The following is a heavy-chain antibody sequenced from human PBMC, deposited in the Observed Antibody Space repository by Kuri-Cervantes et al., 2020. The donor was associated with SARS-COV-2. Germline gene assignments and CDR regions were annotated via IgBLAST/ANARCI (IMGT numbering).Heavy chain of an antibody. V-gene: IGHV4-39*01. Sequence: GSLRLSCAVYGGSFSGYYWGWIRQPPGKGLEWIGSTYYSGSTYYNPSLKRRVTISVDTSKNQFSLKLSSVTAADTAVYYCARRIPPWFDFWSGYYGMDVWGQGTTVTVSS. D-gene: IGHD3-3*01. CDR3: ARRIPPWFDFWSGYYGMDV. J-gene: IGHJ6*02. CDR1: GGSFSGYY. CDR2: TYYSGST.